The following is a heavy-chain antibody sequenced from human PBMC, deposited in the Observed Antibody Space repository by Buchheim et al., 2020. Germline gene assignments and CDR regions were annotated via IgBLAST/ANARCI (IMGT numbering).Heavy chain of an antibody. J-gene: IGHJ6*02. D-gene: IGHD3-10*01. CDR2: ISYDGGNK. CDR3: ARDSGDSGSPESGRDV. V-gene: IGHV3-30-3*01. CDR1: GFTFSSYA. Sequence: QVQLVESGGGVVQPGRSLRLSCAASGFTFSSYAMHWVRQAPGKGLEWVAVISYDGGNKYYADSVKGRFTISRDNSKNTLYLQMNSRRAEDTAVYYCARDSGDSGSPESGRDVGGQGTT.